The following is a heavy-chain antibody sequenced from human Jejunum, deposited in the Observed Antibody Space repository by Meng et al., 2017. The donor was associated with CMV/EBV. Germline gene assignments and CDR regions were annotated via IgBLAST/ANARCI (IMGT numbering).Heavy chain of an antibody. CDR1: GYTFTSYA. CDR2: INGGNGKT. V-gene: IGHV1-3*01. CDR3: ARDVVVPAALTVRIDY. D-gene: IGHD2-2*01. Sequence: QVQVVQCVAEVKMPGAAVKFSCRASGYTFTSYATQWVRQAHGQRLEWMGWINGGNGKTKYSQQFQGRVTITRDTSASTAYMELSSLRSEDTAVYYCARDVVVPAALTVRIDYWGQGTLVTVSS. J-gene: IGHJ4*02.